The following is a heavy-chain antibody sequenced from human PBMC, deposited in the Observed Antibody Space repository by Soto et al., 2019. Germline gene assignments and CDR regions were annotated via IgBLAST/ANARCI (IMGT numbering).Heavy chain of an antibody. CDR3: TTAEKIAEAPEAYYYGMDV. Sequence: GGSLRLSCAASGFTFSNAWMSWVRQAPGKGLEWVGRIKSKTDGGTTDYAAPVKGRFTISRDDSKNTLYLQMNSLKTEDTAVYYCTTAEKIAEAPEAYYYGMDVWGQGTTVTVSS. D-gene: IGHD6-13*01. J-gene: IGHJ6*02. CDR2: IKSKTDGGTT. CDR1: GFTFSNAW. V-gene: IGHV3-15*01.